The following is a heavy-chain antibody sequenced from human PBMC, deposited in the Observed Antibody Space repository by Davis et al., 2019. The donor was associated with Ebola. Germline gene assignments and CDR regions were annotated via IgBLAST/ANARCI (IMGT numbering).Heavy chain of an antibody. V-gene: IGHV3-23*01. CDR2: ITGGDGTT. Sequence: GESLKISCAASGFTFSNYAMAWVRQAPGKGLQWVSGITGGDGTTYCADSVKGRFTISRDNSKNTLYLQMSSLRAEDTAVYYCARDNEYFDYWGQGTLVTVSS. J-gene: IGHJ4*02. CDR1: GFTFSNYA. D-gene: IGHD1-1*01. CDR3: ARDNEYFDY.